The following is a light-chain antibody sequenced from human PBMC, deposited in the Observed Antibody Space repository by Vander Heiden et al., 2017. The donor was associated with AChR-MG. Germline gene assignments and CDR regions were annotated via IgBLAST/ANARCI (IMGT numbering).Light chain of an antibody. J-gene: IGLJ1*01. CDR3: CSYAGTYPSV. Sequence: QSALTQPRSVSGSPGQSVTISCTGTSSHVGGYNYVSWYQQPPGKAPQVMIYDGSKPPSGVPDRFSGSKSGNTAPLTISGLQAEDEADYYCCSYAGTYPSVFGTGTKLTVL. CDR1: SSHVGGYNY. CDR2: DGS. V-gene: IGLV2-11*01.